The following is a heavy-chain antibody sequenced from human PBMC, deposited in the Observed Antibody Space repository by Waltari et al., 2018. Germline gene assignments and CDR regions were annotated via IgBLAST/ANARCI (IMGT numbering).Heavy chain of an antibody. V-gene: IGHV4-4*07. J-gene: IGHJ5*02. CDR1: DSIRNYY. Sequence: QVPLLESGPGLVKPSETLSLTCSVSDSIRNYYWSWIRQPAGKGLEWIGRIYASGIINYNPSLKSRVTWSRDTSKNQFSLNLSSVTAADTAVYYCARDSGVIWAWGQGTLVTVSS. CDR3: ARDSGVIWA. D-gene: IGHD3-10*01. CDR2: IYASGII.